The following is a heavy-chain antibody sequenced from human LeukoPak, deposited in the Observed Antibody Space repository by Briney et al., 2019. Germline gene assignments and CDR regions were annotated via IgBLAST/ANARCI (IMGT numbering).Heavy chain of an antibody. CDR3: ARDLGGYYYDSHR. V-gene: IGHV3-21*01. CDR2: ISSSSSYI. Sequence: GGSLRLSCAASGFTFSSYNMNWVRQSPGKGLEWVSSISSSSSYIYYADSVKGRFTTSRDNAKNSLYLQMNSLRAEDTAVYYCARDLGGYYYDSHRWGQGILVTVSS. J-gene: IGHJ4*02. D-gene: IGHD3-22*01. CDR1: GFTFSSYN.